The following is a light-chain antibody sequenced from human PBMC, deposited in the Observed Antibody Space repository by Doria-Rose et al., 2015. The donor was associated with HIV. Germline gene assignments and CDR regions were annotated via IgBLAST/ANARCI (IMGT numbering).Light chain of an antibody. CDR3: HQYGTSWT. CDR1: QSFSSTY. CDR2: DGS. J-gene: IGKJ1*01. Sequence: TQSPGTLSLSPGERATLSCRASQSFSSTYLAWYQQQPGQAPSLLIYDGSTRATGIPDRFSASGSGTDFTLTINRLEPEDFALYYSHQYGTSWTFGQGTKVEI. V-gene: IGKV3-20*01.